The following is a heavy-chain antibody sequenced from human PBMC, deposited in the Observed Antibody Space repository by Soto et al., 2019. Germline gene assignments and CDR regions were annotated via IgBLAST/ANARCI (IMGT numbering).Heavy chain of an antibody. J-gene: IGHJ6*03. CDR3: ARDGYCSGGSCYSLYYYYMDV. CDR2: MNPNSGNT. V-gene: IGHV1-8*01. Sequence: QVQLVQSGAEVKKPGASVKVSCKASGYTFTSYDINWVRQATGQGLEWMGWMNPNSGNTGYAQKFQGRVTMNRNTSISTAYMELSSLRSEDTAVYYCARDGYCSGGSCYSLYYYYMDVWGKGTTVTVSS. CDR1: GYTFTSYD. D-gene: IGHD2-15*01.